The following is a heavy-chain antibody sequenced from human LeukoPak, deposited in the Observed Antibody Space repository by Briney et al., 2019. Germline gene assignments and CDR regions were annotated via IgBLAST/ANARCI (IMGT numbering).Heavy chain of an antibody. CDR3: ARSMCGGDCLYYYGVDV. V-gene: IGHV4-31*03. CDR1: GGSISSGGYY. J-gene: IGHJ6*02. D-gene: IGHD2-21*02. CDR2: IYYSGST. Sequence: SQTLSLTCTVSGGSISSGGYYWSWIRQHPGKGLEWLGYIYYSGSTYYNPSLKSRVTISVDTSKNQFSLKLSSVTAADTAVYYCARSMCGGDCLYYYGVDVWGQGTTVTVSS.